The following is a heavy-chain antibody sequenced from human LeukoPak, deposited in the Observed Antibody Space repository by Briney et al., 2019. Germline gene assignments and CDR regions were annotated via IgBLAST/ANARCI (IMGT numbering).Heavy chain of an antibody. CDR3: ARGQDSSRPFDI. J-gene: IGHJ3*02. CDR2: MNPNTGNT. V-gene: IGHV1-8*02. CDR1: GYTFTSYG. Sequence: ASVKVSCKASGYTFTSYGISWVRQATGQGLEWMGWMNPNTGNTGYSQKFQGRVTMTRDTSISTAYMELSSLRSEDTAVYYCARGQDSSRPFDIWGHGTLVTVSS.